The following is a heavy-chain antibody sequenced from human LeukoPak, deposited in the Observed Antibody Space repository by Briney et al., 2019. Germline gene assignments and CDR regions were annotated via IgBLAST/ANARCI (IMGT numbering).Heavy chain of an antibody. Sequence: PGGSLRLSCAASGFTFSSYGMHWVRQAPGKGLEWVAVISYDGSNKYYADSVKGRFTISRDNSKNTLYLQMNSLRAEDTAVYYCARGDQAPGSYWGQGTLVTVSS. D-gene: IGHD3-10*01. J-gene: IGHJ4*02. V-gene: IGHV3-30*03. CDR1: GFTFSSYG. CDR2: ISYDGSNK. CDR3: ARGDQAPGSY.